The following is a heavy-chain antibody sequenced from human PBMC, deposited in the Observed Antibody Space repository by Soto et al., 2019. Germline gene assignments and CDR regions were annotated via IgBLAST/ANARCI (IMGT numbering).Heavy chain of an antibody. Sequence: QVQLVQSGAEVKKPGASVKVSCTASGYTFIDYYMHWVRQAPGQGLEWMGWINPSSGGTHYAQKFQGRVAMTRDTSISIVYMELSRPKSDDTARYYGARDRGYDCPASYCYALSGLDVWGQGTRVTVSS. J-gene: IGHJ6*02. CDR3: ARDRGYDCPASYCYALSGLDV. V-gene: IGHV1-2*02. CDR1: GYTFIDYY. CDR2: INPSSGGT. D-gene: IGHD5-12*01.